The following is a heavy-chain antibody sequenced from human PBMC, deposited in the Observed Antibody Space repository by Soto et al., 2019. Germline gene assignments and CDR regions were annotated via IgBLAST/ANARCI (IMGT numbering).Heavy chain of an antibody. CDR3: ARSRVITVSDLYYVIMDV. Sequence: QLTLKESGPTLVRPTQTLTMTCTFSGFSLTTTAVGVGWVRQAPGKALAWLAVVYWDDDKRRSPSLHGRLSITQDNSKNEGVPTVPDMAPTDTGTYYGARSRVITVSDLYYVIMDVWGAGPTVTVSS. V-gene: IGHV2-5*02. D-gene: IGHD3-16*01. CDR1: GFSLTTTAVG. J-gene: IGHJ6*03. CDR2: VYWDDDK.